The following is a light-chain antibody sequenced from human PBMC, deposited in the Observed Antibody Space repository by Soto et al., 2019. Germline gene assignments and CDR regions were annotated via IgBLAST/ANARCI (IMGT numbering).Light chain of an antibody. J-gene: IGKJ1*01. Sequence: EIVLPQSPGTMSLSPGERAPPYCRASQSVSNNYLAWYQQKPGQAPRLLIYGASNRATGIPDRFSGSGSGTDFTLTISRLEPEDFAVYYCQQYGSSPQTFGQGTKVDIK. CDR1: QSVSNNY. CDR3: QQYGSSPQT. CDR2: GAS. V-gene: IGKV3-20*01.